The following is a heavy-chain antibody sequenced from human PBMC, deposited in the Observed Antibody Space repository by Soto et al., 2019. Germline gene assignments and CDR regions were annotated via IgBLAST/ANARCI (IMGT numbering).Heavy chain of an antibody. D-gene: IGHD2-15*01. CDR1: GVSISSGGYY. CDR3: ATLPPRIVVVMTDLPT. CDR2: IYHTGTT. J-gene: IGHJ5*02. Sequence: SETLSLTCTVSGVSISSGGYYWSWVRQTPGKRLEWIGQIYHTGTTSYNPSLKNRVTISLDKSNNQFSLRLTSMTAADTAVYYCATLPPRIVVVMTDLPTWGQGTLVTVSS. V-gene: IGHV4-39*07.